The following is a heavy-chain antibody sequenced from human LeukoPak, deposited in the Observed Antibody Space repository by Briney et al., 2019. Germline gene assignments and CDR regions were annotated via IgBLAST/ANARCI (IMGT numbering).Heavy chain of an antibody. CDR2: IIPIFGTA. D-gene: IGHD3-10*01. CDR3: ARLGPGGHGEFDY. Sequence: SVKVSCKASGGTFSSYAISWVRQAPGQGLEWMGGIIPIFGTANYAQKFQGRVTITADESTSTAYMELSSLRSEDTAVYYCARLGPGGHGEFDYWGQGTLVTVSS. V-gene: IGHV1-69*01. CDR1: GGTFSSYA. J-gene: IGHJ4*02.